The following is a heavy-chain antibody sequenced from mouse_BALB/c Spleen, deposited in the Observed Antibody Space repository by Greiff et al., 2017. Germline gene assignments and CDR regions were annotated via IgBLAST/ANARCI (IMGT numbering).Heavy chain of an antibody. Sequence: EVKLVESGGGLVQPKGSLKLSCAASGFTFNTNAMNWVRQAPGKGLEWVARIRSKSNNYATYYADSVKDRFTISRDDSQSMLYLQMNNLKTEDTAMYYCVRDAMDYWGQGTSVTVSS. J-gene: IGHJ4*01. V-gene: IGHV10S3*01. CDR3: VRDAMDY. CDR1: GFTFNTNA. CDR2: IRSKSNNYAT.